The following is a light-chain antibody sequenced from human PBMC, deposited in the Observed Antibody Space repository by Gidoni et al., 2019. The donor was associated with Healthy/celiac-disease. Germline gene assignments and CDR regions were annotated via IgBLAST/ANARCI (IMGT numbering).Light chain of an antibody. J-gene: IGKJ4*01. V-gene: IGKV3-11*01. Sequence: ETVLTQSPATLSLSPGERATLSCRASQSVSSYLAWYQQKPGQAPRLLIYDASNRATGIPARFSGSGSGTDFTRTISSLEPEDFAVYYCQQRSNWPPTFGGGTKVEIK. CDR2: DAS. CDR3: QQRSNWPPT. CDR1: QSVSSY.